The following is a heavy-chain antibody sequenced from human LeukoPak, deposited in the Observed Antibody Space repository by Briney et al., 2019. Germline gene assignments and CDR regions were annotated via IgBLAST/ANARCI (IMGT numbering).Heavy chain of an antibody. D-gene: IGHD1-26*01. Sequence: PSETLSLTCTVSGASISNYYWSWIRHTPEKWLEWMGHIHSSGGSSYYPSLKSRLTLSIDTSRNQLSLKLPSVTAADTAVYFCARLGSYHDFWGQGALVTVSS. CDR1: GASISNYY. CDR2: IHSSGGS. CDR3: ARLGSYHDF. J-gene: IGHJ4*02. V-gene: IGHV4-4*09.